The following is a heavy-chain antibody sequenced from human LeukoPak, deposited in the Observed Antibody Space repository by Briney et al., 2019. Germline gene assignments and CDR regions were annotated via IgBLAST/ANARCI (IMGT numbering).Heavy chain of an antibody. Sequence: GASVKVSCKASGYTFTGYYMHWVRQAPGQGLEWMGWINPDSGGTNYGQKFQGRVTMTRDTSTSTAYMDLSRLRSDDTAVYYCARGGRGYSYGHTDAFAIWGQGTMVTVSS. CDR3: ARGGRGYSYGHTDAFAI. J-gene: IGHJ3*02. CDR1: GYTFTGYY. V-gene: IGHV1-2*02. CDR2: INPDSGGT. D-gene: IGHD5-18*01.